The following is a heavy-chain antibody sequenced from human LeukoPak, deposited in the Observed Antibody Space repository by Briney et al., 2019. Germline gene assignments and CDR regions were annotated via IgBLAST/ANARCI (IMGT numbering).Heavy chain of an antibody. CDR3: AKDTDFDY. CDR1: RITLTSNS. V-gene: IGHV3-23*01. J-gene: IGHJ4*02. Sequence: GSLRHSSAASRITLTSNSINRGPHAPQEGLELVSAISGSGDYTYYADSVKSRLTISRDNFKKQLYMQMDRLRAEDTSVYYCAKDTDFDYWGQGNLVTVSS. CDR2: ISGSGDYT.